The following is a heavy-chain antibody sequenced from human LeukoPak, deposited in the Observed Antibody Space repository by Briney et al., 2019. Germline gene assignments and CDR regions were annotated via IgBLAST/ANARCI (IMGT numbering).Heavy chain of an antibody. CDR2: ISNNGGYT. Sequence: GGSLRLSCAASGFTFSSYAMSWVRQAPGKGLEWVSAISNNGGYTYCADSVQGRFTISRDNSKSTLCLQMNSLRAEDTAVYYCAVPITIFGVPYHWGQGTLVTVSS. CDR1: GFTFSSYA. V-gene: IGHV3-23*01. CDR3: AVPITIFGVPYH. J-gene: IGHJ5*02. D-gene: IGHD3-3*01.